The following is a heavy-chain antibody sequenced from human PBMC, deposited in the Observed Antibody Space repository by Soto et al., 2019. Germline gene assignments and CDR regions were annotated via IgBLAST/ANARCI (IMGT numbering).Heavy chain of an antibody. CDR1: GYTFSTYA. CDR3: ACEYDSCGSSRGDFDY. D-gene: IGHD3-22*01. V-gene: IGHV1-3*01. Sequence: ASVKVSCKASGYTFSTYAIHWVRQAPGQRLEWMGWINPGHGNTKYSEKFQGRVTITRDTSASTAYMEMSNLRSEDTAVYYCACEYDSCGSSRGDFDYWGQGTLVTVSS. J-gene: IGHJ4*02. CDR2: INPGHGNT.